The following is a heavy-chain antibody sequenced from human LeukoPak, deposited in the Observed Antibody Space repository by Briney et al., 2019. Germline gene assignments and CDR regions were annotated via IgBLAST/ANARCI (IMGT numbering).Heavy chain of an antibody. J-gene: IGHJ6*03. CDR2: INHSGST. CDR3: AREGHYGGNVYYYYYYMDV. CDR1: GGSFSGYY. V-gene: IGHV4-34*01. D-gene: IGHD4-23*01. Sequence: PSETLSLTCAVYGGSFSGYYWSWIRQLPGKGLEWIGEINHSGSTTYNPSLKSRVTISVDTSKNQFSLKLSSVTAADTAVYYCAREGHYGGNVYYYYYYMDVWGKGTTVTVSS.